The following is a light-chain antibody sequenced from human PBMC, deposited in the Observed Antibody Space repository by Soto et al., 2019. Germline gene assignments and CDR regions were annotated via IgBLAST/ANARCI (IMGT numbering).Light chain of an antibody. J-gene: IGLJ2*01. CDR1: SGHSTYI. Sequence: QSVLTQSSSASASLGSSVKLTCTLSSGHSTYIIAWHQQQPGKAPRYLMKLEGSGSYNKGSGIPDRFSGSSSGADRYLTISNLQFDDEADYYCATWDTSVVVFGGGTKVTVL. CDR3: ATWDTSVVV. V-gene: IGLV4-60*02. CDR2: LEGSGSY.